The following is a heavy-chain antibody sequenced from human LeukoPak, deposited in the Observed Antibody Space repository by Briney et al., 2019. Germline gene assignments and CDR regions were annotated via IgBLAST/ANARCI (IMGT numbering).Heavy chain of an antibody. J-gene: IGHJ4*02. CDR2: INHSGST. D-gene: IGHD2-15*01. V-gene: IGHV4-34*01. Sequence: SETLSLTCAVYGGSFSGYYWSWIRQPPGKGLEWIGEINHSGSTNYNPSLKSRVTISVDTSKNQFSLKLSSVTAADTAVYYCARDSSGYCSGGSCYRIPFDYWGQGTLVTVSS. CDR1: GGSFSGYY. CDR3: ARDSSGYCSGGSCYRIPFDY.